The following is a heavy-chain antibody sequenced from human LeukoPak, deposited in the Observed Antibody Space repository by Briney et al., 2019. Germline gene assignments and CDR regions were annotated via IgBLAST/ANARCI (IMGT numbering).Heavy chain of an antibody. Sequence: SETLSLTCTVSGGSISSYYWSWIRQPAGKGLEWIGRIYTSGRTNYNPSLKSRVTMSVDTSKNQFSLKLSSVTAADTAVYYCARSPKYYGSGGFDYWGQGTLVTVSS. CDR1: GGSISSYY. CDR3: ARSPKYYGSGGFDY. D-gene: IGHD3-10*01. V-gene: IGHV4-4*07. J-gene: IGHJ4*02. CDR2: IYTSGRT.